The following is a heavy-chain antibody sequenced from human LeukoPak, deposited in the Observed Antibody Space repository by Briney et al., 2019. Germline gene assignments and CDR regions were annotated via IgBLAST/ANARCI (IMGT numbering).Heavy chain of an antibody. V-gene: IGHV1-46*01. Sequence: GASVKVSCKASGYTFTNYYMHWVRQAPGQGLEWMGTINPSGGSTSYAQKFQGRVTMTRDMSTSTVYMELNSLRAEDTAVYYCARGAGYYGSGEGVDDAFDIWGQGTMVTVSS. D-gene: IGHD3-10*01. CDR1: GYTFTNYY. CDR2: INPSGGST. J-gene: IGHJ3*02. CDR3: ARGAGYYGSGEGVDDAFDI.